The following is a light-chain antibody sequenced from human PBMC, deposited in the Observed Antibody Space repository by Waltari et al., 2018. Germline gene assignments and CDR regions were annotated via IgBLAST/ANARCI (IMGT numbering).Light chain of an antibody. CDR3: QQYDSYWT. Sequence: DIQMTQSPSTLSASVGDRVTITCRASQSVNSWVAWYQQKPRKAPKLLIFKESNLESGVPSRFSGSGSGTEFTLTISSLQPDDFATYHCQQYDSYWTFGQGTKVEIK. CDR2: KES. J-gene: IGKJ1*01. V-gene: IGKV1-5*03. CDR1: QSVNSW.